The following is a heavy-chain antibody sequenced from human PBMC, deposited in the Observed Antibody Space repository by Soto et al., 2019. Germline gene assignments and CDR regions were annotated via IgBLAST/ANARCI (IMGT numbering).Heavy chain of an antibody. V-gene: IGHV4-39*01. CDR3: ETGYCSGGSCYRY. Sequence: AETLSLTCTVSGGSISSSSYYWGWIRQPPGKGLEWIGSIYYSGSTYYNPSLKSRVTISVDTSKSQFSLKLSSVTAADTAVYYCETGYCSGGSCYRYWGQGSQVTVSS. CDR1: GGSISSSSYY. D-gene: IGHD2-15*01. J-gene: IGHJ4*02. CDR2: IYYSGST.